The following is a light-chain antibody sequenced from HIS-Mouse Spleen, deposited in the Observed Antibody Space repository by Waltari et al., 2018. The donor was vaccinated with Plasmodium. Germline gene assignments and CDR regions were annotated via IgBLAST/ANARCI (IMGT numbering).Light chain of an antibody. J-gene: IGKJ1*01. CDR3: QQCGSSPPRT. Sequence: EIVLTQSTGTLSLSQGERATLSCRASQSVSSSYLAWYQQNTGQAPRLLIYVPSSRTTGIPDRFSGEWSGTDFTLTVSRLEPGGFAVYYCQQCGSSPPRTCGQGTKVGIK. CDR1: QSVSSSY. CDR2: VPS. V-gene: IGKV3-20*01.